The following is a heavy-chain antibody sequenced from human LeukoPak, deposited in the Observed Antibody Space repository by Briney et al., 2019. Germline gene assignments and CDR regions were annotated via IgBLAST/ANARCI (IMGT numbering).Heavy chain of an antibody. CDR2: IYTSGST. Sequence: SETLSLTCTVSGGSISSYYWSWIRQPAGKGLEWIGRIYTSGSTNYNPSLKSRVTISVDTSKNQFSLKLSSVTAADTAVYYCASGDCTTTSCYDDGFDIWGQGTMVTVSS. V-gene: IGHV4-4*07. D-gene: IGHD2-2*01. J-gene: IGHJ3*02. CDR1: GGSISSYY. CDR3: ASGDCTTTSCYDDGFDI.